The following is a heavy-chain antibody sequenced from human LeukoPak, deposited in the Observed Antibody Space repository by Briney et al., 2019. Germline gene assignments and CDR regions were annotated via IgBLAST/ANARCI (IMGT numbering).Heavy chain of an antibody. J-gene: IGHJ5*02. CDR1: GDSFTSYC. CDR3: ATTMAAAGTSNWFYP. D-gene: IGHD6-13*01. CDR2: NYPGDSDT. V-gene: IGHV5-51*01. Sequence: GESLKISCQGFGDSFTSYCIAWVRQMPGKGLEWMGINYPGDSDTRYSPSFQGQVTISADKSISTAYLQWSSLKASDTAMYYCATTMAAAGTSNWFYPWGQGTLVTVSS.